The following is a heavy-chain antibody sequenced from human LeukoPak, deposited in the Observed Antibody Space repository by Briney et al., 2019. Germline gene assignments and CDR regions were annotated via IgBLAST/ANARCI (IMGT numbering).Heavy chain of an antibody. CDR3: ARNRYCRSTSRSPIQNWFDP. CDR1: GYSFTSYW. V-gene: IGHV5-51*01. D-gene: IGHD2-2*01. Sequence: GESLKISCKGSGYSFTSYWIGWVRQMPGKGLEWMGIIYPGDSDTRYNPSFQGQVTISADRSISTAYLQWSSLKASDTAMYYCARNRYCRSTSRSPIQNWFDPWGQGTLVTVSS. J-gene: IGHJ5*02. CDR2: IYPGDSDT.